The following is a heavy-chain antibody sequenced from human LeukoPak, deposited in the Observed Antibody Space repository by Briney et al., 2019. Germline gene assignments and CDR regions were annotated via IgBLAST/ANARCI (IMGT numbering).Heavy chain of an antibody. Sequence: SETLSLTCTVSGGSISSGGYYWSWLRQHPGEGLEWIGYIYYSGSTYYNPSLKSRVTISVDTSKNQFSLKLSSVTAADTAVYYCARRSGRRGVYFDYWGQGTLVTVSS. V-gene: IGHV4-31*03. D-gene: IGHD2-8*02. CDR2: IYYSGST. J-gene: IGHJ4*02. CDR3: ARRSGRRGVYFDY. CDR1: GGSISSGGYY.